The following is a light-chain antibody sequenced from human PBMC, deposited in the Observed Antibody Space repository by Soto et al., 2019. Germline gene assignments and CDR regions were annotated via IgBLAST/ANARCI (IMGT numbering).Light chain of an antibody. CDR2: AAS. V-gene: IGKV3-20*01. Sequence: EIVLTQSPGTLSLSPGERATLSCRASQSISSNYLAWYHQKPGQAPRLLIHAASRRAYGIPDRFSGGGSGTDFTLTISRLEPQDFAVYYCQQYGSSPLTFGGGTKVEIK. CDR3: QQYGSSPLT. CDR1: QSISSNY. J-gene: IGKJ4*01.